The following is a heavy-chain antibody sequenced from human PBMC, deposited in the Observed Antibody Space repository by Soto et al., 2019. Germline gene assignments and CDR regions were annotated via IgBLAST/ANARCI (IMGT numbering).Heavy chain of an antibody. D-gene: IGHD3-10*01. CDR3: ARGVRRVRGVIITSSVYYYYGMDV. CDR1: GYTFTGYY. V-gene: IGHV1-2*02. Sequence: ASVKVSCKASGYTFTGYYMHWVRQAPGQALDWMGWINPNSGGTNCAQKFQGRVTMTRDTSISTAYMELSRLRSDDTAVYYCARGVRRVRGVIITSSVYYYYGMDVWGQGTTVTVSS. CDR2: INPNSGGT. J-gene: IGHJ6*02.